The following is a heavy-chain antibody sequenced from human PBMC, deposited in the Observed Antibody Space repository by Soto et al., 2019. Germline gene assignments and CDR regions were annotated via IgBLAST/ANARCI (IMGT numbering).Heavy chain of an antibody. D-gene: IGHD4-17*01. J-gene: IGHJ6*03. V-gene: IGHV3-66*01. Sequence: PGGSLRLSCAASGFTVSSNYRSWVRQAPGKGLEWVSVIYSGGSTYYADSVKGRFTISRDNSKNTLYLQMNSLRAEDTAVYYCARVGTTGDYYYYMDVWGKGTTVTVSS. CDR1: GFTVSSNY. CDR3: ARVGTTGDYYYYMDV. CDR2: IYSGGST.